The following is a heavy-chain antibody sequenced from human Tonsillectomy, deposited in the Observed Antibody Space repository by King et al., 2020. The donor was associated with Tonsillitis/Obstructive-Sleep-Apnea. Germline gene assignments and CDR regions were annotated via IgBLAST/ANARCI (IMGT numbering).Heavy chain of an antibody. CDR3: ARDGNDFWRTYAGGGNYQYMDV. J-gene: IGHJ6*03. V-gene: IGHV3-30*01. CDR1: GFTFSSYA. CDR2: ISYDGSNK. Sequence: VQLVESGGGVVQPGRSLRLSCAASGFTFSSYAMHWVRQAPGKGLEWVAVISYDGSNKYYADSVKGRFTISRDNSKNTLYLQMNSVRAEDTAVYYCARDGNDFWRTYAGGGNYQYMDVWGKGTTVTVSS. D-gene: IGHD3-3*01.